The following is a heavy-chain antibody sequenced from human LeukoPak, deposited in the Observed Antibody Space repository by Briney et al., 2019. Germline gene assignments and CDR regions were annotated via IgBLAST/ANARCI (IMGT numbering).Heavy chain of an antibody. D-gene: IGHD2-2*01. CDR2: ISSNGGST. J-gene: IGHJ4*02. V-gene: IGHV3-64*01. Sequence: PGGSLRLSCGASGFTFSSYAMYWVRQAPGKGLEYVSAISSNGGSTYYANSVKGRFTISRDNSKNTLYLEMGSLRTEDMGVYYCARGPYCSSTSCFPLLDYWGQGTLVTVYS. CDR1: GFTFSSYA. CDR3: ARGPYCSSTSCFPLLDY.